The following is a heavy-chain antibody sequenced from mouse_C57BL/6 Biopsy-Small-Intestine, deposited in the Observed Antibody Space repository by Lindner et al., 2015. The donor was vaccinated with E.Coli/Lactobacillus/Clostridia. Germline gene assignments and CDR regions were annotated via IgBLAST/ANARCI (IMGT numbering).Heavy chain of an antibody. CDR1: GYAFSSAW. J-gene: IGHJ2*01. CDR3: AREDMMFRASHSFDY. D-gene: IGHD2-3*01. Sequence: VQLQESGPELVKPGASVKISCKTSGYAFSSAWMNWVKQRPGKGLEWIGRIYPGDEDTNFNEKFKGKATLTADKSSSTAYMQLSSLTSEDSAVYFCAREDMMFRASHSFDYWGQGTTLTVSS. CDR2: IYPGDEDT. V-gene: IGHV1-82*01.